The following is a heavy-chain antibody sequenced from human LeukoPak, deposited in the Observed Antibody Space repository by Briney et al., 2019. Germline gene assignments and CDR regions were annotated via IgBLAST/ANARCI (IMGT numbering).Heavy chain of an antibody. Sequence: ASVKVSCKASGYIFTDYYIHWMRQAPGQGLEWMGWINPNSGGTNYAQKFQGRVTMTRDTSISTAYMELSRLRSDDTAVYYCARDAILLWFGKGLDQGADYWGQGTLVTVSS. CDR2: INPNSGGT. J-gene: IGHJ4*02. CDR3: ARDAILLWFGKGLDQGADY. V-gene: IGHV1-2*02. D-gene: IGHD3-10*01. CDR1: GYIFTDYY.